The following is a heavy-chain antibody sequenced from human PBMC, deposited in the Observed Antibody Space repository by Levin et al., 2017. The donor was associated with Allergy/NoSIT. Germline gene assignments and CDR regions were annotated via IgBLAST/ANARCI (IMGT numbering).Heavy chain of an antibody. V-gene: IGHV4-39*01. CDR2: IYYSGTT. J-gene: IGHJ6*03. CDR1: GGSISSSAYY. CDR3: ARFGFGAGYYYYYYMDV. Sequence: SQTLSLTCIVSGGSISSSAYYWGWIRQPPGKGLEWIGTIYYSGTTYYNPSLRSRVTISIDTSKNQFSLKLTSVTAADTAVYYCARFGFGAGYYYYYYMDVWGKGTTVTVSS. D-gene: IGHD1-26*01.